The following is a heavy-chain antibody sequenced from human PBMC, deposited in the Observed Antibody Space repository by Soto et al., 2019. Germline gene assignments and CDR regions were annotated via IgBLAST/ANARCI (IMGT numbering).Heavy chain of an antibody. D-gene: IGHD3-3*01. CDR2: ISYDGSNK. CDR3: ARDKRDLRFLEWSYYFDY. V-gene: IGHV3-30-3*01. J-gene: IGHJ4*02. Sequence: PGVSLRLSCAASGFTFSSCAMHWARQAPGKGLEWVALISYDGSNKYYADSVKGRFTISRDNSKNTLYLQMNSLRAEDTAVYYCARDKRDLRFLEWSYYFDYWGQGT. CDR1: GFTFSSCA.